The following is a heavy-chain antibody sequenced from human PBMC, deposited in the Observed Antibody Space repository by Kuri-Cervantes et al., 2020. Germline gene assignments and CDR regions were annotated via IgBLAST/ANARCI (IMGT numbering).Heavy chain of an antibody. J-gene: IGHJ4*02. CDR3: ARFHDDYGDYRRVFDY. V-gene: IGHV3-30-3*01. CDR2: ISYDGSNK. Sequence: GESLKISCAASGFTFSSYAMHWVRQAPGKGLEWVAVISYDGSNKYYADSVKGRFTISRDNSKNTLYLQMNSLRAEDTAVYYCARFHDDYGDYRRVFDYWGQGTLVTVSS. D-gene: IGHD4-17*01. CDR1: GFTFSSYA.